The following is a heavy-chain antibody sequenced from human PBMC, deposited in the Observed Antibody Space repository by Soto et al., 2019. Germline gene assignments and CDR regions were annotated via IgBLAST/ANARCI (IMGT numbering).Heavy chain of an antibody. CDR3: ARDEGYGSHFGLDV. CDR1: GDSISSSNW. Sequence: QVQLQESGLGLVEPSGTLSLTCAVSGDSISSSNWWSWVRQPPGKGLEWIGEIFHSGSTNYNPSLKSRVTISVDKSENQFSLKLSSVTAADTAVYYCARDEGYGSHFGLDVWGQGTTVTVSS. D-gene: IGHD5-18*01. J-gene: IGHJ6*02. V-gene: IGHV4-4*02. CDR2: IFHSGST.